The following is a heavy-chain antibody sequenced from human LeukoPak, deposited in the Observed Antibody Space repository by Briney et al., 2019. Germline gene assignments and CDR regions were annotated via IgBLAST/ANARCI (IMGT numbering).Heavy chain of an antibody. CDR3: ARNRYQLHSNWFDP. D-gene: IGHD2-2*01. Sequence: GASVKVSCRASGGTFSSYAISWVRQAPGQGLEWMGGIIPIFGTANYAQKFQGRVTITTDESTSTAYMELSSLRSEDTAVYYCARNRYQLHSNWFDPWGQGTLVTVSP. CDR1: GGTFSSYA. J-gene: IGHJ5*02. CDR2: IIPIFGTA. V-gene: IGHV1-69*05.